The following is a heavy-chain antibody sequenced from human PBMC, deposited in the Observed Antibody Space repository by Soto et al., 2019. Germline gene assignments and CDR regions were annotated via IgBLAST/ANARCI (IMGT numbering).Heavy chain of an antibody. J-gene: IGHJ5*02. CDR3: ARGASRRNWFNP. CDR2: IYHSGST. CDR1: GGSISSGGYA. Sequence: TLSLTCAVSGGSISSGGYAWRWIRQPPGKGREWIGYIYHSGSTYYNPSLKSRVTISVDRSKNQFSLKLSSVTATDTAVYYCARGASRRNWFNPWGQGTLVTVSS. V-gene: IGHV4-30-2*01. D-gene: IGHD2-2*01.